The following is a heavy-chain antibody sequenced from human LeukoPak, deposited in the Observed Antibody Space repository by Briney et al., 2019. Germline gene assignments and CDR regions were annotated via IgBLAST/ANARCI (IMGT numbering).Heavy chain of an antibody. J-gene: IGHJ5*02. V-gene: IGHV1-18*01. CDR3: ARDPYYYDSSGTYNWFDP. CDR1: GYTFTSYG. D-gene: IGHD3-22*01. CDR2: ISAYNGNT. Sequence: GASVKVSCTASGYTFTSYGISWVRQAPGQGLEWMGWISAYNGNTNYAQKLQGRVTMTTDTSTSTAYMELRSLRSDDTAVYYCARDPYYYDSSGTYNWFDPWGQGTLVTVSS.